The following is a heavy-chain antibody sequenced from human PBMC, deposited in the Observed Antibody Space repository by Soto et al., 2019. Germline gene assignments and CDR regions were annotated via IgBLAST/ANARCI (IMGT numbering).Heavy chain of an antibody. Sequence: QVQLVQSGAEVKKPGASVKVSCKASGYTFTGYYMHWVRQAPGQGLEWMGWINPNSGGTNYAQKFQGRVTMTRDTSISTAYMELSRLRSDDTAVYYCARESLSTSWDYYYYGMDVWGQGTTVTVSS. CDR1: GYTFTGYY. V-gene: IGHV1-2*02. J-gene: IGHJ6*02. D-gene: IGHD2-2*01. CDR2: INPNSGGT. CDR3: ARESLSTSWDYYYYGMDV.